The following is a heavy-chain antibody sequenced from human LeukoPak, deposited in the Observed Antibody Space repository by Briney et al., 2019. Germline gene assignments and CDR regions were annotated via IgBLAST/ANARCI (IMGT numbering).Heavy chain of an antibody. D-gene: IGHD1-26*01. V-gene: IGHV3-66*01. J-gene: IGHJ4*02. CDR1: GFTVSSNY. CDR3: ARVGRTRHFDY. Sequence: GGSLRLSCAASGFTVSSNYMSWVRQAPGKGLEWVSVIYSGGSTYYAGSVKGRFTISRDNSKNTLYLQMNSLRAEDTAVYYCARVGRTRHFDYWGQGTLVTVSS. CDR2: IYSGGST.